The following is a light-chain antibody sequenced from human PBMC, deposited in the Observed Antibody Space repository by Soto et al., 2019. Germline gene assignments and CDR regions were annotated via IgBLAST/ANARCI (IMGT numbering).Light chain of an antibody. Sequence: QAVVTQEPSLTVSPGGTVTLTCASSTGAVTSGHYPYWFQQKPGQAPRTLIYDTSNKHSWTPARFSGSLVGGKPALTLSGAQPEEEAEYFCLLSYGGAGRVFGGGTKLTVL. CDR2: DTS. V-gene: IGLV7-46*01. CDR1: TGAVTSGHY. J-gene: IGLJ2*01. CDR3: LLSYGGAGRV.